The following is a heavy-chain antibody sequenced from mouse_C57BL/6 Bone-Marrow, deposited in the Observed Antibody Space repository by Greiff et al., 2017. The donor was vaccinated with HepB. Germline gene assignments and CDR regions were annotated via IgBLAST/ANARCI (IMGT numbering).Heavy chain of an antibody. Sequence: SGAELVRPGASVTLSCKASGYTFTDYEMHWVKQTPVHGLEWIGAIDPETGGTAYNQKFKGKAILTADKSSSTAYMELRSLTSEDSAVYYCTRGGYYDYDGAFAYWGQGTLVTVSA. CDR3: TRGGYYDYDGAFAY. V-gene: IGHV1-15*01. CDR1: GYTFTDYE. CDR2: IDPETGGT. D-gene: IGHD2-4*01. J-gene: IGHJ3*01.